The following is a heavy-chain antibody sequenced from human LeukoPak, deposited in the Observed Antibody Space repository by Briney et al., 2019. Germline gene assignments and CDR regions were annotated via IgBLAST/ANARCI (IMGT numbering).Heavy chain of an antibody. V-gene: IGHV3-30*04. Sequence: GGSLRLSCAASGFTFNSYAMHWVRQAPGKGLEWVAVISYDGSNKYYADSVKGRFTISRDNSKNTLYLQMNSLRAEDTAVYYCARWIQLWLRENDAFDIWGQGTMVTVSS. D-gene: IGHD5-18*01. CDR1: GFTFNSYA. J-gene: IGHJ3*02. CDR2: ISYDGSNK. CDR3: ARWIQLWLRENDAFDI.